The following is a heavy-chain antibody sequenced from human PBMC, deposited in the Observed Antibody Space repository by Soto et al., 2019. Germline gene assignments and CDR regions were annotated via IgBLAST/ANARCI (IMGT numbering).Heavy chain of an antibody. Sequence: EVQLVESGGGLVKPGGSLRLSCVASGFTFSNAWMSWVRQAPGKGLEWVGRIKSKTDGGTTDYAAPVKGRFTISRDDSKNTLYLQMNSLKTEDTAVYYCTTIYSGYDSYFDYWGQGTLVTVSS. CDR2: IKSKTDGGTT. CDR1: GFTFSNAW. V-gene: IGHV3-15*01. D-gene: IGHD5-12*01. J-gene: IGHJ4*02. CDR3: TTIYSGYDSYFDY.